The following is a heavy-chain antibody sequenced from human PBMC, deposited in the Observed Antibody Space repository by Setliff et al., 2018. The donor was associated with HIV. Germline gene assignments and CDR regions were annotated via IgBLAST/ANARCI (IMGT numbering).Heavy chain of an antibody. V-gene: IGHV4-31*03. Sequence: SETLSLTCTVSGDSINSGNYYWSWIRQHPGKGLEWIGYIYYSGSTYYSPSLKSRVTISEDTSKNQFSLKMRSVTAADAAVYYCATSPAGEVLGSRPFYFDYWGQGTLVTVSS. CDR2: IYYSGST. CDR1: GDSINSGNYY. CDR3: ATSPAGEVLGSRPFYFDY. D-gene: IGHD3-10*01. J-gene: IGHJ4*02.